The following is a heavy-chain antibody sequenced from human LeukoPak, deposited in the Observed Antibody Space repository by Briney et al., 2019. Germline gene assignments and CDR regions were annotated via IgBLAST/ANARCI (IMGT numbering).Heavy chain of an antibody. CDR1: GGSISSSSYY. CDR3: ARDSFRAAGYYYYMDV. CDR2: IYYSGST. J-gene: IGHJ6*03. D-gene: IGHD6-13*01. V-gene: IGHV4-39*07. Sequence: PSETLSLTCTVSGGSISSSSYYWGWIRQPPGKGLEWIGSIYYSGSTNYNPSLKSRVTISVDTSKNEFSLKLSSVTAADTAVYYCARDSFRAAGYYYYMDVWGKGTTVTVSS.